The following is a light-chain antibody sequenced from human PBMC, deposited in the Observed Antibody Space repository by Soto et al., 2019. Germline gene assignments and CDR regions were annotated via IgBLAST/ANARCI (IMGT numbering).Light chain of an antibody. CDR1: RSDVGAYNY. CDR3: SSSTSSSTLV. Sequence: QSVLTQPASVSGSPGQSITISCTGTRSDVGAYNYVSWYQQHPGKAPKLMIYEVSNRPSGVSNRFSGSKSGNTASLTISGLQAEDEADYYCSSSTSSSTLVFGGGTQLTVL. J-gene: IGLJ3*02. V-gene: IGLV2-14*01. CDR2: EVS.